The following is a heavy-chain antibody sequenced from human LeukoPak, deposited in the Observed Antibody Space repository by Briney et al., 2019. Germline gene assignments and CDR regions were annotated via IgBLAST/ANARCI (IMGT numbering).Heavy chain of an antibody. D-gene: IGHD5-24*01. J-gene: IGHJ4*02. CDR2: IYHSGST. CDR1: GYSISSGYY. CDR3: ARHRSKWLQSSFDY. V-gene: IGHV4-38-2*02. Sequence: SETLSLTCTVSGYSISSGYYWGWIRQPPGKGLEWIGSIYHSGSTYYNPSLKSRVIISVDTTKNQFSLNMRSVTAADTAVYYCARHRSKWLQSSFDYWGQGTLVTVSS.